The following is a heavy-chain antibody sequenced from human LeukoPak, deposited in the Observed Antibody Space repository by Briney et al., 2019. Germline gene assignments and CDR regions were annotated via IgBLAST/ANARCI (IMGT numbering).Heavy chain of an antibody. D-gene: IGHD2-2*01. CDR1: GGTFSSYA. Sequence: ASVKVSCKASGGTFSSYAISWVRQAPGQGLEWMGGIIPIFGTANYAQKFQGRVTITADESTSTAYMELSSLRSEDTAVYYCARTRRARYCSSTSCLNWFDPWGQGTLVTVSS. J-gene: IGHJ5*02. V-gene: IGHV1-69*13. CDR2: IIPIFGTA. CDR3: ARTRRARYCSSTSCLNWFDP.